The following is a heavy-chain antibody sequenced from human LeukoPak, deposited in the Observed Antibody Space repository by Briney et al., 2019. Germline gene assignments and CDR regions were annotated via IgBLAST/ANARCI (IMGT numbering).Heavy chain of an antibody. CDR3: ARILPRSVKQWQPFEY. V-gene: IGHV4-38-2*01. J-gene: IGHJ4*02. CDR1: GYSISSGYY. Sequence: PSETLSLTCAVSGYSISSGYYWGWIRQPPGKGLEWIGSIYHSGSTYYNPSLKSRVTISVDTSKNQFSLKLSSVTAADTAVYYCARILPRSVKQWQPFEYWGQGTLVTVSS. D-gene: IGHD6-19*01. CDR2: IYHSGST.